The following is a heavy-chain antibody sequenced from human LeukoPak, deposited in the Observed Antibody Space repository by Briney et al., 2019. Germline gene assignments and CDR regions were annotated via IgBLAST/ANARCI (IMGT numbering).Heavy chain of an antibody. CDR2: IRTSAASAYNT. CDR1: GFTFTDYP. J-gene: IGHJ4*02. V-gene: IGHV3-48*02. CDR3: ARDQRFAFDY. Sequence: SGGSLRLSCAASGFTFTDYPMNWVGQAPGRGLEWVANIRTSAASAYNTNYADSVQGRVIISRDDAKKTLYLHMNGLRDDDTAVYYCARDQRFAFDYWGQGILVTVSS. D-gene: IGHD3-16*01.